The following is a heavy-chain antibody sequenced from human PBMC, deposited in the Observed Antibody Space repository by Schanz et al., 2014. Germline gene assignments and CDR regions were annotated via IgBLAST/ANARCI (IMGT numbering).Heavy chain of an antibody. D-gene: IGHD2-8*02. CDR3: AKDTGYCHGGACYCFEY. Sequence: EVQLLESGGGLVQPGGSLRLSCAGSGFTFSSYAMSWVRQTPGKGLEWVSGMSGSGSTADYADSVKGRFTISRDNSKNTLSLQMDSLRPEDTAVYFCAKDTGYCHGGACYCFEYWGLGILVTVSS. CDR2: MSGSGSTA. V-gene: IGHV3-23*01. J-gene: IGHJ4*02. CDR1: GFTFSSYA.